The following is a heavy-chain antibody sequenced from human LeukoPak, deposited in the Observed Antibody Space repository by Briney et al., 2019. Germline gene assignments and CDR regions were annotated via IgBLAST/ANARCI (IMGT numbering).Heavy chain of an antibody. CDR3: ARASNSDNWFDY. Sequence: PGGSLRLSCAASGFTFSSYSMNWVRQAPGRGLEGISYISSGSSTIYYADSVKGRFTISRDNAKNSLFLQMNSLRADDTAVYYCARASNSDNWFDYWGQGTLVTVSS. CDR1: GFTFSSYS. CDR2: ISSGSSTI. J-gene: IGHJ4*02. D-gene: IGHD1-20*01. V-gene: IGHV3-48*04.